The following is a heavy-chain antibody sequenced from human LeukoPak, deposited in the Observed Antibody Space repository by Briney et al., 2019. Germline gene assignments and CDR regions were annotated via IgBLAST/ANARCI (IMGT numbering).Heavy chain of an antibody. CDR2: INAGNGNT. CDR1: GYTFTSYA. D-gene: IGHD3-10*01. J-gene: IGHJ3*02. Sequence: ASVKVSCKASGYTFTSYAMHWVRQAPGQRLEWMGWINAGNGNTKYSQKFQGRVTITRATSASTAYMELSSLRSEDTAVYYCATNYYGSGSYENAFDIWGQGTMVTVSS. V-gene: IGHV1-3*01. CDR3: ATNYYGSGSYENAFDI.